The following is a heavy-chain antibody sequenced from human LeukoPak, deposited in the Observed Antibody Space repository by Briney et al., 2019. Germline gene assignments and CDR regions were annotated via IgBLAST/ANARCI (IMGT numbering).Heavy chain of an antibody. CDR2: IYYSGST. CDR3: ARASYGDYATI. Sequence: SETLSLTCTVSGDSISTSSSYWGWIRQPPGEGLEWIGSIYYSGSTNYNPSLKSRVTISVDTSKNQFSLKLSSVTAADTAVYYCARASYGDYATIWGQGTMVTVSS. CDR1: GDSISTSSSY. V-gene: IGHV4-39*07. D-gene: IGHD4-17*01. J-gene: IGHJ3*02.